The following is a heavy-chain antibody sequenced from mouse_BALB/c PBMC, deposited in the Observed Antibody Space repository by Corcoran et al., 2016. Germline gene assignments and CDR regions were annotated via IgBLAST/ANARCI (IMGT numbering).Heavy chain of an antibody. CDR2: ISCYNGVT. CDR3: AREEGGTFAY. Sequence: LVKTGASVKISCKASGYSFTYYYMHWVKQNHGKSLEWIGFISCYNGVTSYNEKFKGKATFSVDTSSSTAYMQFNSLTSEDSAVYYCAREEGGTFAYWGQGTLVTVSA. J-gene: IGHJ3*01. CDR1: GYSFTYYY. V-gene: IGHV1S34*01. D-gene: IGHD4-1*01.